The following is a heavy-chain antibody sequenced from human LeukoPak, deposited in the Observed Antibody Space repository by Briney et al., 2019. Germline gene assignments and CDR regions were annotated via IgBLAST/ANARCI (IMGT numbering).Heavy chain of an antibody. V-gene: IGHV3-21*01. CDR1: GFTISSYS. J-gene: IGHJ4*02. Sequence: PGGSLRLSCVASGFTISSYSMNWVRQAPGKGLEWVSSIISSGTSIYCADSVKGRFTISGDNAKNSVYLQMNSLRAEDTAVYYCARDSYYYDSSGPQVWGQGTLVTVSS. CDR2: IISSGTSI. CDR3: ARDSYYYDSSGPQV. D-gene: IGHD3-22*01.